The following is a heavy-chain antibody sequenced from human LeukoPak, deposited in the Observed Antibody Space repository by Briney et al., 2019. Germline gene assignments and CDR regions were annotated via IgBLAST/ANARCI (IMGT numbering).Heavy chain of an antibody. Sequence: PSETLSLTCTVSGGSISSYYWSWIRQPPGKGLEWIGYIYYSGSTNYNPSLKSRVTISVDTSKNQFSLKLSSVTAADMAVYYCARAYYYGSGSQLPDYWGQGTLVTVSS. CDR1: GGSISSYY. D-gene: IGHD3-10*01. V-gene: IGHV4-59*01. CDR2: IYYSGST. CDR3: ARAYYYGSGSQLPDY. J-gene: IGHJ4*02.